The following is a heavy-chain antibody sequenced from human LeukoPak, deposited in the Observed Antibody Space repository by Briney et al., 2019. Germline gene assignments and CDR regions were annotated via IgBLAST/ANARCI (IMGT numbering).Heavy chain of an antibody. CDR1: GFTFSSYG. CDR3: ARVGYNSGWYEY. Sequence: GGSLRLSCAASGFTFSSYGMHWVRQAPGKGLDWVASIWEDGTNINYADSVMGRFTISRDNSKNTLYLQMHSLRADDTAVYYCARVGYNSGWYEYWGQGTSVTVSS. J-gene: IGHJ4*02. V-gene: IGHV3-33*08. D-gene: IGHD6-19*01. CDR2: IWEDGTNI.